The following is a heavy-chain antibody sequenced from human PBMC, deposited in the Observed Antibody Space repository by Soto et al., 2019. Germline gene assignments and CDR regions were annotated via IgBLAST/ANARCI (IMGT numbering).Heavy chain of an antibody. J-gene: IGHJ4*02. V-gene: IGHV4-30-4*01. D-gene: IGHD4-17*01. CDR2: IYYSGST. CDR3: ARIGLTTALL. CDR1: GGSINSGDYY. Sequence: QVQLQESGPGLVKPSQTLFLTCTVSGGSINSGDYYWSWIRQPPGKGLEWIGYIYYSGSTYYNPPLRSRVTISIDTSKNHFFLNLTSVTAADTAVYYCARIGLTTALLWGQGTLVTVSS.